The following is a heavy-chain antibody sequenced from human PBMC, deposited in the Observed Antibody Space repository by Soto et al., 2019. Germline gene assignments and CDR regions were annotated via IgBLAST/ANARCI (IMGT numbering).Heavy chain of an antibody. CDR1: GYTFSTYA. Sequence: ASVKVSCKASGYTFSTYAISWVRQAPGQGLEWMGWISAHNGNTNYVQRLQGRVTMTTDTSTSTASMELRSLRSDDTAVYYCARGGVGPTDSSYAMDVWGQGTTVTVSS. V-gene: IGHV1-18*01. J-gene: IGHJ6*02. CDR2: ISAHNGNT. CDR3: ARGGVGPTDSSYAMDV. D-gene: IGHD1-26*01.